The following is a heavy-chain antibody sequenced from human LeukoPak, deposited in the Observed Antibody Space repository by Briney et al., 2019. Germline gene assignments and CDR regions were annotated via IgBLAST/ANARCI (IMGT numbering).Heavy chain of an antibody. V-gene: IGHV4-34*01. J-gene: IGHJ4*02. CDR3: ARLSHYYDSSGYYLGAYYFDS. Sequence: SETLSLTCAVYGGSFSGYYWSWIRQPPGKGLEWIGEINHSGSTNYNPSLKSRVTISVDTSKNQFSLKLSSVTAADTAVYYCARLSHYYDSSGYYLGAYYFDSWGQGTLVTVSS. D-gene: IGHD3-22*01. CDR2: INHSGST. CDR1: GGSFSGYY.